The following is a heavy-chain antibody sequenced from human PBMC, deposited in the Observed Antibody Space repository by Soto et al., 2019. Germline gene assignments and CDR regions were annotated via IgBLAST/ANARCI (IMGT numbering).Heavy chain of an antibody. V-gene: IGHV6-1*01. CDR2: TYYRSKWYN. CDR1: GDSVSSKSAT. CDR3: ARDGRGVHWYFDL. J-gene: IGHJ2*01. Sequence: QAQLQQSGPGLVKPSQTLSLTCAISGDSVSSKSATWSWIRQSPSRGLEWLGRTYYRSKWYNDYGVSVKGRIVINSDTSKNQFSLQLNSVTPEDTAVYSCARDGRGVHWYFDLWGRGTPVTVSS. D-gene: IGHD5-12*01.